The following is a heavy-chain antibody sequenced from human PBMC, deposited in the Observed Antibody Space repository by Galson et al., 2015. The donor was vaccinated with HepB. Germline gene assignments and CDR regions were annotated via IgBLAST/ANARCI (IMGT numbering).Heavy chain of an antibody. CDR1: GFTFSSYN. J-gene: IGHJ4*02. CDR3: AGGSYLAVDY. Sequence: SLRLSCAASGFTFSSYNMNWVRQAPGKGLEWVSYITTSSSTIYYADSVKGRFTISRDNAKNSLYLQMNSLRDEDTAVYYCAGGSYLAVDYWGQGTLVTVSS. D-gene: IGHD1-26*01. V-gene: IGHV3-48*02. CDR2: ITTSSSTI.